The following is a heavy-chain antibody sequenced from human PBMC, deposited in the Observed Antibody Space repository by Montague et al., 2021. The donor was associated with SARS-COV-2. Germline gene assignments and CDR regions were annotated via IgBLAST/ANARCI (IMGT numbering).Heavy chain of an antibody. J-gene: IGHJ4*02. CDR3: ARSERGSCGDGNCYQYFFNY. CDR2: TYYRSEWYS. D-gene: IGHD2-15*01. Sequence: CAISGDSVSTHSGTWNWVRLSPSRALEWLGRTYYRSEWYSDYSVSVKSRISINPDTSKNQFSLQLNSVTPEDTSVYYCARSERGSCGDGNCYQYFFNYWGQGTLVTVSS. V-gene: IGHV6-1*01. CDR1: GDSVSTHSGT.